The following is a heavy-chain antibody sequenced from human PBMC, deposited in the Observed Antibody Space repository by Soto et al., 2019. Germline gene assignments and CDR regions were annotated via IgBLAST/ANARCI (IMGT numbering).Heavy chain of an antibody. V-gene: IGHV3-53*01. CDR1: GFSVSTNY. CDR2: IYSGGST. Sequence: GGSLRLSCAASGFSVSTNYMTWVRQAPGKGLEWVSVIYSGGSTYYADSVKGRFTISRDNSKNTLHLQMNSLRAEDTAVYYCARGSGSLYYFDFWGRGTMVTVYS. J-gene: IGHJ4*02. CDR3: ARGSGSLYYFDF. D-gene: IGHD1-26*01.